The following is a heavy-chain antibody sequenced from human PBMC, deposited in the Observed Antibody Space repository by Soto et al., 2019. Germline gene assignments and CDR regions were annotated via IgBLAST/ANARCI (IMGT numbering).Heavy chain of an antibody. Sequence: GXAVTVSFAASGYSFTGYYMHWVRQAPGQGLEWMGWINPNSGGTNYAQKFQGRVTMTRDTSISTAYMELSRLRSDDTAVYYCARVYHTIFGVVPYGMDVWGQGTTVTVSS. D-gene: IGHD3-3*01. V-gene: IGHV1-2*02. J-gene: IGHJ6*02. CDR1: GYSFTGYY. CDR2: INPNSGGT. CDR3: ARVYHTIFGVVPYGMDV.